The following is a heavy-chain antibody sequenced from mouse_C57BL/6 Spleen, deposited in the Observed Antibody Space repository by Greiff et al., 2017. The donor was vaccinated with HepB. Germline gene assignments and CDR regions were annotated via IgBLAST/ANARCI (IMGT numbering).Heavy chain of an antibody. Sequence: EVKLMESGGGLVKPGGSLKLSCAASGFTFSSYAMSWVRQTPEKRLEWVATISDGGSYTYYPDNVKGRFTISRDNAKNNLYLQMSHLKSEDTAMYYCARDQGVDSSGYDFAYWGQGTLVTVSA. CDR3: ARDQGVDSSGYDFAY. CDR2: ISDGGSYT. D-gene: IGHD3-2*02. CDR1: GFTFSSYA. J-gene: IGHJ3*01. V-gene: IGHV5-4*01.